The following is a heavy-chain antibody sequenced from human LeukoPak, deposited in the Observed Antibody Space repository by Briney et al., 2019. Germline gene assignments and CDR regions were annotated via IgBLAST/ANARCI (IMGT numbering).Heavy chain of an antibody. CDR2: INSDGSST. V-gene: IGHV3-74*01. CDR1: GFTFSSYW. J-gene: IGHJ4*02. Sequence: GGSLRLSCAASGFTFSSYWMHWVRQAPGKGLVWVSRINSDGSSTSYADSVKGRLTISRDNAKNTLYLQMNSLRAEDTAVYYCARAPYSSGSDYWGQGTLVTVSS. CDR3: ARAPYSSGSDY. D-gene: IGHD6-19*01.